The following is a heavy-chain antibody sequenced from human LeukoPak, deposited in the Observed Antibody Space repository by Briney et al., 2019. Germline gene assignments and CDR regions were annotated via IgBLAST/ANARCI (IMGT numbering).Heavy chain of an antibody. CDR3: ARGLNDSWTGENY. J-gene: IGHJ4*02. CDR1: GGSFSGYY. V-gene: IGHV4-34*01. Sequence: SETLSLTCAVYGGSFSGYYWNWIRQSPGKGLEWIGEINQSGSTSYNPSLKSRVTISLDTSKSQFSLKVRYVTAADTAVYYCARGLNDSWTGENYWGQGTLVTVSS. D-gene: IGHD3-3*01. CDR2: INQSGST.